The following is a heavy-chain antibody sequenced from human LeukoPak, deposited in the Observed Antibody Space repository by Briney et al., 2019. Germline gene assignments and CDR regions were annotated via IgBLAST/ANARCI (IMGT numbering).Heavy chain of an antibody. D-gene: IGHD5-18*01. V-gene: IGHV1-69*05. J-gene: IGHJ5*02. Sequence: SVKVSCKASGGTFSSYAISWVRQAPGQGLEWMGRIIPIFGTANYAQRFQGRVTITTDESTSTAYMELSSLRSEDTAVYYCARDRTAPRTLWFDPWGQGTLVTVSS. CDR2: IIPIFGTA. CDR3: ARDRTAPRTLWFDP. CDR1: GGTFSSYA.